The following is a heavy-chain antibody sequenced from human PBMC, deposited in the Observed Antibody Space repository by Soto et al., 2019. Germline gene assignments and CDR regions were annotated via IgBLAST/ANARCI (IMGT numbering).Heavy chain of an antibody. D-gene: IGHD2-2*02. J-gene: IGHJ4*02. V-gene: IGHV3-30*18. CDR1: GFTFSSYG. Sequence: QVQLVESGGGVVQPGRSLRLSCAASGFTFSSYGMHWVRQAPGKGLEWVAVISYDGSNKYYADSVKGRFTISRDNSKNTLYLQMNSLRAEDTAVYYCANPIQDGYWGQGTLVTVSS. CDR2: ISYDGSNK. CDR3: ANPIQDGY.